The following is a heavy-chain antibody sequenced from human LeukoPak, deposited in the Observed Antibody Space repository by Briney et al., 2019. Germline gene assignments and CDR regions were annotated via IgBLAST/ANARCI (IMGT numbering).Heavy chain of an antibody. CDR2: ISYDGSNK. CDR3: ARDNWNYYYYYMDV. D-gene: IGHD3-3*01. Sequence: GGSLRLSCAASGFTFSSYAMHWVRQAPGKGLEWVAAISYDGSNKYSADSVKGRFTISRDNAKNSLYLQMNSLRAEDTAVYYCARDNWNYYYYYMDVWGNGTTVTVSS. CDR1: GFTFSSYA. J-gene: IGHJ6*03. V-gene: IGHV3-30*04.